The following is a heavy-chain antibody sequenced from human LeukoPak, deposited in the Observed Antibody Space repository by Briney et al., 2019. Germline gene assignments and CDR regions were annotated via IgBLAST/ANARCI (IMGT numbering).Heavy chain of an antibody. CDR3: ARDRDYGSGIFDY. CDR1: GYTFTGYY. CDR2: INPNSGGT. V-gene: IGHV1-2*02. D-gene: IGHD3-10*01. J-gene: IGHJ4*02. Sequence: ASVKVSCKASGYTFTGYYMHWVRQAAGQGLEWMGWINPNSGGTNYAQKFQGRVTMTRDTSISTAYMELSRLRSDDTAVYYCARDRDYGSGIFDYWGQGTLVTVSS.